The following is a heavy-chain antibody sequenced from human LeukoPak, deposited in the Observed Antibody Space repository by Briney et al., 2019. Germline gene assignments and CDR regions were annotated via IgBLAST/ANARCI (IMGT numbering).Heavy chain of an antibody. J-gene: IGHJ4*02. V-gene: IGHV1-2*02. D-gene: IGHD3-10*01. CDR2: INPNSGGT. CDR3: ARGSPNYYGSGSADY. CDR1: GYTFTGYY. Sequence: ASVKVSCKASGYTFTGYYMHWVRQAPGQGLEWMGWINPNSGGTNYAQKFQGRVTMTRDTSISTAYMELSRLRSDDTAVYYCARGSPNYYGSGSADYWGQGTLVTVSS.